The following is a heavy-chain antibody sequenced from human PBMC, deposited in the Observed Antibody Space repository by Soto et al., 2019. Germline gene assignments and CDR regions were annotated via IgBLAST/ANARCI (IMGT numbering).Heavy chain of an antibody. V-gene: IGHV4-59*01. J-gene: IGHJ6*03. CDR1: GGSISSYY. Sequence: SETLSLTCTVSGGSISSYYWSWIRQPPGKGLEWIGYIYYSGSTNYNPSLKSRVTISVDTSKNQFSLKLSSVTAADTAVYYCARGREYYYYYMDVWGKGTTVTVSS. CDR2: IYYSGST. CDR3: ARGREYYYYYMDV.